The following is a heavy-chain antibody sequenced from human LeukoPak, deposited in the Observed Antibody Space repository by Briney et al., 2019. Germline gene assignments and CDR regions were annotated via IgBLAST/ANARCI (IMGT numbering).Heavy chain of an antibody. Sequence: SETLSLTCTVSGGSISSGDYYWSWIRQPPGKGLEWIGYIYYSGSTNYNPSLKSRVTISVDTSKNQFSLKLSSVTAADTAVYYCARRQTTMVRGSDAFDIWGQGTMVTVSS. J-gene: IGHJ3*02. CDR3: ARRQTTMVRGSDAFDI. CDR1: GGSISSGDYY. D-gene: IGHD3-10*01. V-gene: IGHV4-61*08. CDR2: IYYSGST.